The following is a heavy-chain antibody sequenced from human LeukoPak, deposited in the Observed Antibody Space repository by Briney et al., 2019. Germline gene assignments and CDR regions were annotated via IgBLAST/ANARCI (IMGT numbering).Heavy chain of an antibody. CDR1: GGSISSSSYY. D-gene: IGHD3-10*01. J-gene: IGHJ4*02. Sequence: PSETLSLTCTVSGGSISSSSYYWGWIRQPPGKGLEWIGSIYYSGSTYYNPSLKSRVTISVDTSKNQFSLKLSSVAAADTAVYYCASIAGGSGSYLSYWGQGTLVTVSS. CDR2: IYYSGST. V-gene: IGHV4-39*01. CDR3: ASIAGGSGSYLSY.